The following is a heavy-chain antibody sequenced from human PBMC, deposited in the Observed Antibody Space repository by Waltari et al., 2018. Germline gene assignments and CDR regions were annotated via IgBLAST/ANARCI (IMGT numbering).Heavy chain of an antibody. J-gene: IGHJ4*02. V-gene: IGHV4-59*01. CDR2: IYYSGST. D-gene: IGHD6-13*01. CDR1: GGSTSSYY. CDR3: ARESQAAFDY. Sequence: QVQLQESGPGLVKPSETLSRTCTVPGGSTSSYYWSWIRQPPGKRLEWIGYIYYSGSTNYNPSLKSRVTISVDTSKNQFSLKLSSVTAADTAVYYCARESQAAFDYWGQGTLVTVSS.